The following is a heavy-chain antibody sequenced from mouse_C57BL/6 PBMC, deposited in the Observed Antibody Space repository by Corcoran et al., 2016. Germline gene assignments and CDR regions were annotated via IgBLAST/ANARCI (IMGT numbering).Heavy chain of an antibody. D-gene: IGHD2-1*01. CDR2: INPNNGGT. Sequence: EVQLQQSGPELLKPRASVKISCKASGYTFTDYYMNWVKQSHGKSLEWIGDINPNNGGTSYNQKFKGKATLTVDKSSSTAYMELRSLTSEDSAVYYCAFYGNYAYFDVWGTGTTVTVSS. CDR3: AFYGNYAYFDV. V-gene: IGHV1-26*01. CDR1: GYTFTDYY. J-gene: IGHJ1*03.